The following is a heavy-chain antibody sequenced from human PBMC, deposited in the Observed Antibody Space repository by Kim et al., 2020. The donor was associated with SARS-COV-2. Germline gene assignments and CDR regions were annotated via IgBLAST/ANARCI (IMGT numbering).Heavy chain of an antibody. CDR2: INHSGST. V-gene: IGHV4-34*01. CDR1: GGSFSGYY. J-gene: IGHJ4*02. CDR3: ARGSGIAAAALFHGDY. Sequence: SETLSLTCAVYGGSFSGYYWSWIRQPPGKGLEWIGEINHSGSTNYNPSLKSRVAISVDTSKNQFSLKLSSVTAADTAVYYCARGSGIAAAALFHGDYWGQGALVTVSS. D-gene: IGHD6-13*01.